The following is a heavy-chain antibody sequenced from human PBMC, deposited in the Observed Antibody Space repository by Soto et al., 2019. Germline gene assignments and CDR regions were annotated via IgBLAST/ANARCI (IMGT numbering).Heavy chain of an antibody. CDR3: AVGRLVVVGRRAYWGRDV. Sequence: ASVKLCWKASRCAQGKSAMIWVCQATEKGLDWMGGIIPVFGLVKYAQNFQGRVTITADESTNKAYMELSSLRPEDQAVDYCAVGRLVVVGRRAYWGRDVCGQGTTVTSP. V-gene: IGHV1-69*01. D-gene: IGHD3-22*01. CDR2: IIPVFGLV. J-gene: IGHJ6*02. CDR1: RCAQGKSA.